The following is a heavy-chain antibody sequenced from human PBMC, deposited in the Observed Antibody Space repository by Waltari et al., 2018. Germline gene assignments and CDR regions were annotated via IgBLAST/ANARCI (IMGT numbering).Heavy chain of an antibody. D-gene: IGHD2-2*01. V-gene: IGHV3-23*01. CDR2: IAGSGGPT. CDR1: GFTFSNFA. Sequence: AVGFTFSNFAMGWVRQAPGKGLEWVSSIAGSGGPTFYADSVKGRFAISRDNSKNTLYLQMNSLRADDTAVYYCTKEDCSSARCYGAVDVWGQGP. CDR3: TKEDCSSARCYGAVDV. J-gene: IGHJ6*02.